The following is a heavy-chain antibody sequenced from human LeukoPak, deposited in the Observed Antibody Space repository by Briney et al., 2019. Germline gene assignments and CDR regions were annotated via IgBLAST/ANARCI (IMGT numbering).Heavy chain of an antibody. CDR3: ARISLSGWVNDH. D-gene: IGHD6-19*01. J-gene: IGHJ4*02. CDR2: ISSDWRST. Sequence: PGGSLRLSCAASGFTFSSHWMHCVRQAPGKGLVWVTRISSDWRSTSYADSVKGRFTITRDNTKNTLYLQMSSLRAEDTAMYYCARISLSGWVNDHWGQGTLVTVSS. CDR1: GFTFSSHW. V-gene: IGHV3-74*01.